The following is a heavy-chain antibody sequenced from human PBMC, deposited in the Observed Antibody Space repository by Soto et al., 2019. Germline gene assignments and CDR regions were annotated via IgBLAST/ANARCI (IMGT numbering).Heavy chain of an antibody. Sequence: LETLSLPCAVSGGSLSRSNWWSWVRQPPGKGLGWIGEIYHSGSTNYNPSLKSRVTISVDKSKNQFSLKLSSVTAADTAVYYCASLPYYDFWSGSQPDYYYYGMDVWGQGTTVTVSS. CDR2: IYHSGST. J-gene: IGHJ6*02. V-gene: IGHV4-4*02. CDR1: GGSLSRSNW. D-gene: IGHD3-3*01. CDR3: ASLPYYDFWSGSQPDYYYYGMDV.